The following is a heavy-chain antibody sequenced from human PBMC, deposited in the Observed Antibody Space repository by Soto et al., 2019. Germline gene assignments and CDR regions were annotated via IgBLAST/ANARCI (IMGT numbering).Heavy chain of an antibody. CDR1: GFTFTTYE. V-gene: IGHV3-48*03. CDR2: ISDSGSVI. CDR3: ARDHKGGYYYYGMDV. Sequence: EVQLVESGGGLVQPGGSLRLSCAASGFTFTTYEMAWVRQAPGKGLQWVSYISDSGSVIRYADSVKGRFTISRDNAKNSLYLQMNSLRAEDTAVYYCARDHKGGYYYYGMDVWGQGTTVTVSS. J-gene: IGHJ6*02.